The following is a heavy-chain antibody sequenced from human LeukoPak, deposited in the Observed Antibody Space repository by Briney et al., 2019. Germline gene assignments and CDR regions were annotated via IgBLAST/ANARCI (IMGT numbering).Heavy chain of an antibody. CDR3: ARGRRSRYDSSGYYWYFDL. V-gene: IGHV4-30-2*01. D-gene: IGHD3-22*01. J-gene: IGHJ2*01. CDR1: GGSISSGGYS. CDR2: IYHSGST. Sequence: SQTLSLTCAVSGGSISSGGYSWRWIRQPPGTGLEWIGYIYHSGSTYYNPSLKSRVTISVDRSKNQFSLKLSSVTAADTAVYYCARGRRSRYDSSGYYWYFDLWGRGTLVTVSS.